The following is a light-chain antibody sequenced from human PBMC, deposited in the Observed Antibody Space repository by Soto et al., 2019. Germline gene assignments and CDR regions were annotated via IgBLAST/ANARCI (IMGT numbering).Light chain of an antibody. CDR3: QQYNNWPLT. V-gene: IGKV3-15*01. CDR1: QSVSSN. CDR2: GAS. Sequence: EIVMTQSPATLSVSPGGRATLSCRASQSVSSNLAWYQQKPGQAPRLLIYGASTRATGIPARFSGSGSGTEFTLTISSLQSEDFEVYYCQQYNNWPLTVGGGTKVDIK. J-gene: IGKJ4*01.